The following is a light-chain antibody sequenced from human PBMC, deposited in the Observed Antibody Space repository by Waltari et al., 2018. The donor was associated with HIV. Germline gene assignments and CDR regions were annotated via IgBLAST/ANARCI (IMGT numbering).Light chain of an antibody. CDR3: SSHTSNNTYVV. Sequence: QSALTQPASVSGPPGQSNIISCSGTTYHIGRSDYVSWSQQHPGKAPKLIIYNVRERPSGISSRFSGSKSANTASLAISGLQADDEAVYHCSSHTSNNTYVVFGGGTKVTVL. J-gene: IGLJ2*01. V-gene: IGLV2-14*03. CDR1: TYHIGRSDY. CDR2: NVR.